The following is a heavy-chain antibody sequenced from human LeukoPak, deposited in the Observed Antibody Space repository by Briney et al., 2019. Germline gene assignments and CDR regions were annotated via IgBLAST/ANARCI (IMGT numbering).Heavy chain of an antibody. Sequence: GGSLRLSCAASGFSFSWYWMTWVRQAPGQGLEWVATLTPDGSETYYRDSVRGRFTISRDNAKSSLSLQMNSLRDDDTAVYYCATPESRGSWGQGTLVTVSS. V-gene: IGHV3-7*01. CDR2: LTPDGSET. CDR3: ATPESRGS. J-gene: IGHJ5*02. D-gene: IGHD3-22*01. CDR1: GFSFSWYW.